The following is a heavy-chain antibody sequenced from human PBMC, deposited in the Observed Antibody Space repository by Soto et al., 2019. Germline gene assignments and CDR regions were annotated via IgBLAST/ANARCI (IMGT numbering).Heavy chain of an antibody. Sequence: SETLSLTCAVSGCSISRGGYSWSSIRQPPGRVLEWTGYIYHSGSTYYNPSRKSRVTISVDRSKNQFSLKLSSVTAADTAVYYCARSTRDYTGYSSSPVFDYWGQGTLVTVSS. V-gene: IGHV4-30-2*01. D-gene: IGHD6-13*01. CDR2: IYHSGST. CDR1: GCSISRGGYS. CDR3: ARSTRDYTGYSSSPVFDY. J-gene: IGHJ4*02.